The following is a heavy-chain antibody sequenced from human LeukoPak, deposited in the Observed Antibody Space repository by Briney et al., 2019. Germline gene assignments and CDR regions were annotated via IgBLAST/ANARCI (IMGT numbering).Heavy chain of an antibody. V-gene: IGHV5-51*01. CDR3: ARKAADGGSWFDP. CDR2: IYPGDSDT. Sequence: GESLKISRKGSGYSFTNYWIGWVRQMPGKGLEWMGIIYPGDSDTTYSPSFQGQVTISADKSISTAYLQWSSLKASDTAMYYCARKAADGGSWFDPWGEGTLVTVSS. D-gene: IGHD6-13*01. CDR1: GYSFTNYW. J-gene: IGHJ5*02.